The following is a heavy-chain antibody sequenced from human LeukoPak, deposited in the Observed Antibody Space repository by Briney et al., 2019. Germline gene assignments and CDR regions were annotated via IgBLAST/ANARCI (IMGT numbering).Heavy chain of an antibody. Sequence: GSLRLSCAASGFTVSNNYMTWVRQPPGKGLEWIGSIYYSGSTYYNPSLKSRVTISVDTSKNQFSLKLSSVTAADTAVYYCARAGYSGYEDAFDIWGQGTMVTVSS. V-gene: IGHV4-39*07. D-gene: IGHD5-12*01. J-gene: IGHJ3*02. CDR1: GFTVSNNY. CDR3: ARAGYSGYEDAFDI. CDR2: IYYSGST.